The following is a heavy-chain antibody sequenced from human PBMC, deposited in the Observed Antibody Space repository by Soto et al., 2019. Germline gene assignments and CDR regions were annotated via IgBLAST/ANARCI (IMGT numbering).Heavy chain of an antibody. CDR2: IWYDGSNK. J-gene: IGHJ4*02. CDR3: ARDSSGWYYFDY. Sequence: VQLLESGGILVQPGGSLRLSCTASGFTFSSYGMHWVRQAPGKGLEWVAVIWYDGSNKYYADSVKGRFTISRDNSKNTLYLQMNSLRAEDTAVYYCARDSSGWYYFDYWGQGTLVTVSS. V-gene: IGHV3-33*08. D-gene: IGHD6-19*01. CDR1: GFTFSSYG.